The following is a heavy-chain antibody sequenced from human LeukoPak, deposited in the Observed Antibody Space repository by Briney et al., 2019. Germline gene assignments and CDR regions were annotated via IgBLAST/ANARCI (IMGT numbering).Heavy chain of an antibody. CDR3: ASRYYYDSSGYYYRY. D-gene: IGHD3-22*01. CDR2: IIPIFGTA. CDR1: GGTFSSYA. V-gene: IGHV1-69*13. Sequence: ASVKVSCKASGGTFSSYAISWVRQAPGQGLEWMGGIIPIFGTANYAQKFQGRVTITADESTSTAYMELSSLRSEDTAVYYCASRYYYDSSGYYYRYWGQGTLVTASS. J-gene: IGHJ4*02.